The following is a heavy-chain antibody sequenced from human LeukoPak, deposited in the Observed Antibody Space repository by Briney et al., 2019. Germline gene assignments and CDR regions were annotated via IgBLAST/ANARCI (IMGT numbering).Heavy chain of an antibody. CDR3: ARVGSDILTGYGAFDI. V-gene: IGHV4-31*03. D-gene: IGHD3-9*01. CDR1: GGSISSGGYY. J-gene: IGHJ3*02. CDR2: IYYSGST. Sequence: SETLSLTCTVSGGSISSGGYYWRWIRQHPEKHLEWIAYIYYSGSTYYNPSLKSRVTISVYTSKNQCSLKLSSVTAADTAVYYCARVGSDILTGYGAFDIWGQGTMVTASS.